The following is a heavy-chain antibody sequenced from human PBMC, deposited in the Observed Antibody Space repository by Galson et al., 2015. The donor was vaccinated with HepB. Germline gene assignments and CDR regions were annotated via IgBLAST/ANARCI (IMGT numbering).Heavy chain of an antibody. CDR1: GGSFSGYY. V-gene: IGHV4-34*01. CDR2: INHSGST. J-gene: IGHJ3*02. D-gene: IGHD1-26*01. Sequence: LSLTCAVYGGSFSGYYWSWIRQPPGKGLEWTGEINHSGSTNYNPSLKSRVTISADASKNQFSLKLSSVTAADTAVYYCARGTTRGDAFDIWGQGTMVTVSS. CDR3: ARGTTRGDAFDI.